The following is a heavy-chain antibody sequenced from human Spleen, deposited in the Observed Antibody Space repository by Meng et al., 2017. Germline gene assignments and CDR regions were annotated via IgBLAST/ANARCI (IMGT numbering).Heavy chain of an antibody. CDR2: ISISGGRT. V-gene: IGHV3-23*01. D-gene: IGHD1-1*01. CDR1: GFTFSNSA. CDR3: AKDEVPNDY. J-gene: IGHJ4*02. Sequence: GESLKISCAASGFTFSNSAMSWVRQAPGKGLEWVSGISISGGRTYYADSVKGRFTISRDNSKNTLYLQMNSLRAEDTAVYFCAKDEVPNDYWGQGTLVTVSS.